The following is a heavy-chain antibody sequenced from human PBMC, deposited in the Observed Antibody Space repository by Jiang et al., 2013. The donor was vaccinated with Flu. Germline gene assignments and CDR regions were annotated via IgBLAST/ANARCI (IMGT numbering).Heavy chain of an antibody. CDR1: GDSISSGNNY. J-gene: IGHJ4*02. CDR3: ARRGRVQGIYSDSGNYLWDGFCFDY. D-gene: IGHD1-26*01. CDR2: VSYGGSA. Sequence: LLKPSETLSLSCVVSGDSISSGNNYWGWIRQPPGKGLEWIGSVSYGGSAFYNSSLKSRVTISVDTSKNQFSLKLGSVTAADTAVYYCARRGRVQGIYSDSGNYLWDGFCFDYWGQGTLVTVSS. V-gene: IGHV4-39*01.